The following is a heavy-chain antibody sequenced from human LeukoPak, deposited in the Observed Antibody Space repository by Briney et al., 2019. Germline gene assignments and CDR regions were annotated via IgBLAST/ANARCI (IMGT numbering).Heavy chain of an antibody. V-gene: IGHV4-59*11. CDR3: ARGGWSLDY. D-gene: IGHD6-19*01. CDR2: IHYSGTT. Sequence: PSETLSLTCSVSGDSISSHCWTWIRQPPGKGLEWIGYIHYSGTTNYNPSLKSRITTSLDTSKNQFSLKLNSVTAADTAVYYCARGGWSLDYWGQGTLATVSS. J-gene: IGHJ4*02. CDR1: GDSISSHC.